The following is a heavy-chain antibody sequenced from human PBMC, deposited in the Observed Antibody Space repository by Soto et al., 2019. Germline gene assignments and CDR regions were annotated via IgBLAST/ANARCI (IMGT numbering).Heavy chain of an antibody. J-gene: IGHJ5*02. CDR2: ISGSGGST. CDR1: GFTFSSYA. Sequence: GGSLRLSCAASGFTFSSYAMSWVRQAPGKGLEWVSAISGSGGSTYYADSVKGRFTISRDNSKNTLYLQMNSLRAEDTAVYYCAKSALPRGRITILVPHWFEPWGQGTLVTVSS. D-gene: IGHD3-3*01. CDR3: AKSALPRGRITILVPHWFEP. V-gene: IGHV3-23*01.